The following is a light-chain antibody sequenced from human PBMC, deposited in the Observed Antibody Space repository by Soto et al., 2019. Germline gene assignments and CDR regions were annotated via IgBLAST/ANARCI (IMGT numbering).Light chain of an antibody. V-gene: IGKV3-20*01. Sequence: EIVLTQSPGTLSLSPGEGATLSCRASENVYINSLAWYQQKPGQPPRLLIYGAATRASAVPDRFSGNGSGADFTLTITGLEPEDFAVYYCQQYGTSPLTFGPGTRVD. CDR3: QQYGTSPLT. CDR1: ENVYINS. J-gene: IGKJ3*01. CDR2: GAA.